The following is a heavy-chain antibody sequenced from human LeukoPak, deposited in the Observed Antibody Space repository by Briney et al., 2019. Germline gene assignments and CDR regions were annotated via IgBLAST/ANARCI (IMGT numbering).Heavy chain of an antibody. CDR2: IYPGDSDT. CDR3: ARHPRSEKGMPAGFDY. Sequence: GESLKISCKGSGYRFTSYWIGWVRQMPGKGLEWMGIIYPGDSDTRYSPSFQGQVTISADKSISTAYLQWSSLKASDTAMYYCARHPRSEKGMPAGFDYWGQGTLVTVSS. J-gene: IGHJ4*02. D-gene: IGHD6-13*01. CDR1: GYRFTSYW. V-gene: IGHV5-51*01.